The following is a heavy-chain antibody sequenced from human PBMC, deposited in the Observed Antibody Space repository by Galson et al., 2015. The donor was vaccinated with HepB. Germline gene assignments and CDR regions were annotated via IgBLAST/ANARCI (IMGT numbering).Heavy chain of an antibody. Sequence: SLRLSCAGSGLSFSHYAMSWVRQAPGEGLEWIAAISGSGGWTCYADSAKDRFTISRDSSKSTLFLQVNSLGAEDTAIYYCAKGSGETWYYFDTWGQGTLVTVSS. D-gene: IGHD2-15*01. V-gene: IGHV3-23*01. CDR1: GLSFSHYA. CDR2: ISGSGGWT. J-gene: IGHJ4*02. CDR3: AKGSGETWYYFDT.